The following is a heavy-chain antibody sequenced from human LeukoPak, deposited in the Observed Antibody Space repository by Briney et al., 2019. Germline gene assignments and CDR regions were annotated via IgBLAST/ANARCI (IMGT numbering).Heavy chain of an antibody. Sequence: PGGSLRLSCAVSGFTFSSYRMSWVRQAPGKGLEWVSSISTSSTSKYYADSVKGRFTISRENAKNSVYLQMNSLRAEDTAVYYCARWDDLLLIDYWGQGTLVTVSS. D-gene: IGHD3-9*01. CDR2: ISTSSTSK. V-gene: IGHV3-21*01. J-gene: IGHJ4*02. CDR1: GFTFSSYR. CDR3: ARWDDLLLIDY.